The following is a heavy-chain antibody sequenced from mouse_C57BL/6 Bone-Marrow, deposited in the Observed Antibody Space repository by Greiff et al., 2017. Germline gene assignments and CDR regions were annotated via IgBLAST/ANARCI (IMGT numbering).Heavy chain of an antibody. J-gene: IGHJ4*01. D-gene: IGHD1-1*01. CDR3: ARRYYYGSSPCYAMDC. CDR1: GYAFSSSW. CDR2: IYPGDGDT. Sequence: QVQLKESGPELVKPGASVKISCKASGYAFSSSWMNWVKQRPGKGLEWIGRIYPGDGDTNYNGKFKGKATLTADKSSSTAYMQLSSLTSEDSAVYFCARRYYYGSSPCYAMDCWGQGTSVTVSS. V-gene: IGHV1-82*01.